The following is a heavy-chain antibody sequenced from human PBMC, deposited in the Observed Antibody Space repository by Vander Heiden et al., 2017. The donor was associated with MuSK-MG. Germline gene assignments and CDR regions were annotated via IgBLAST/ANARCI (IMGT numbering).Heavy chain of an antibody. V-gene: IGHV1-69*06. J-gene: IGHJ1*01. D-gene: IGHD3-3*01. CDR2: IIPIFGTA. CDR1: GGTFSSYA. CDR3: ASSRQRAMYYDFWSGYSY. Sequence: QVQLVQSGAEVKKPGSSVKVSCKASGGTFSSYAISWVRQAPGQGLEWMGGIIPIFGTANYAQKFQGRFTITADKSTSTAYMELSSLRSEETAVYYCASSRQRAMYYDFWSGYSYWSQGTLVTVSS.